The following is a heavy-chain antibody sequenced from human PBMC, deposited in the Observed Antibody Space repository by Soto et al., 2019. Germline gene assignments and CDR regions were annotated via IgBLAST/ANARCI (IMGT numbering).Heavy chain of an antibody. V-gene: IGHV3-33*08. D-gene: IGHD6-6*01. CDR2: IWYDGSNA. CDR1: GFIFSNFG. CDR3: ARDPRTARPSAMDV. Sequence: GGSLRLSCATSGFIFSNFGMHWVRQAPGKGLEWVAVIWYDGSNAVSADSAKGRFTISRDNSKNTLYLQMSGLRSEDTAVYYCARDPRTARPSAMDVWGQGTTVTVSS. J-gene: IGHJ6*02.